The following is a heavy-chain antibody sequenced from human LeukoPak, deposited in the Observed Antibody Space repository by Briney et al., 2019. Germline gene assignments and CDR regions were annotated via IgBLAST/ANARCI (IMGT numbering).Heavy chain of an antibody. CDR3: AIHGGGTIRIEAFDV. Sequence: GGSLRLSCAASAFTISSYGMSWVRQAPGTGLEWVSAISGDGRDIFYADAVKCRFTISRDNSKNKLYLQMNSLSDEDTALYYCAIHGGGTIRIEAFDVWGQGTMVTISS. J-gene: IGHJ3*01. D-gene: IGHD3-3*01. CDR2: ISGDGRDI. V-gene: IGHV3-23*01. CDR1: AFTISSYG.